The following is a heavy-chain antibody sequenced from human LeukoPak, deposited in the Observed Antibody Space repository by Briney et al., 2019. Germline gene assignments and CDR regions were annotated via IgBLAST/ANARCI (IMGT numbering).Heavy chain of an antibody. CDR3: ARKLHDDSKLSNSFDH. CDR2: ISYSGNT. J-gene: IGHJ5*02. D-gene: IGHD4-11*01. Sequence: PSETLSLTCTVSGGSISSSSNYWGSIRQPPGKGLESHYSISYSGNTYYNPSRTSRLSISVDTSKTHFSQNLSYVMDAETDVYYCARKLHDDSKLSNSFDHWGQGTLVTVSS. CDR1: GGSISSSSNY. V-gene: IGHV4-39*02.